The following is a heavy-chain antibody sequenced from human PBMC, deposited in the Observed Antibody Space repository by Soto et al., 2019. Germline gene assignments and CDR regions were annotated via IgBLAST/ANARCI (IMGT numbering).Heavy chain of an antibody. CDR1: GGSISSYY. CDR3: ARGINSSGWYGYYYYYMDV. V-gene: IGHV4-59*01. J-gene: IGHJ6*03. CDR2: IYYSGST. Sequence: SETLSLTCTVSGGSISSYYWSWIRQPPGKGLEWIGYIYYSGSTNYNPSLKSRVTISVDTSKNQFSLKLSSVTAADTAVYYCARGINSSGWYGYYYYYMDVWGKGSTVTVSS. D-gene: IGHD6-19*01.